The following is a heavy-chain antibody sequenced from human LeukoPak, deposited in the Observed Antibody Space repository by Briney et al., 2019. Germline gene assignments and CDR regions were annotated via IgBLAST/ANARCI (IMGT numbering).Heavy chain of an antibody. V-gene: IGHV1-46*01. CDR2: INPSGGST. CDR3: ARVYGEGGYDILTGYYRGDFDY. CDR1: GYTFTSYY. D-gene: IGHD3-9*01. Sequence: ASVKVSCKASGYTFTSYYMHWVRQAPGQGLEWMGIINPSGGSTSYAQKFQGRVTMTRDTSTSTVYMELSSLRSEDTAVYYCARVYGEGGYDILTGYYRGDFDYWGQGTLVTVSS. J-gene: IGHJ4*02.